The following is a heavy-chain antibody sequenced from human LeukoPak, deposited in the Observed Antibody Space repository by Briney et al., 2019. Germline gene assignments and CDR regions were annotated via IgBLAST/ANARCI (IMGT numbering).Heavy chain of an antibody. D-gene: IGHD5-18*01. V-gene: IGHV3-15*01. Sequence: PGGSLRLSCAASGFTFSSAWMSWVRQAPGKGLDWVGRIKSKTDGGTTDYAAPVKGRFTISRDDSKNTLCLQMNSLKTEDTAVYYCTTGLDTAMDSPIDYWGQGTLVTVSS. CDR1: GFTFSSAW. J-gene: IGHJ4*02. CDR2: IKSKTDGGTT. CDR3: TTGLDTAMDSPIDY.